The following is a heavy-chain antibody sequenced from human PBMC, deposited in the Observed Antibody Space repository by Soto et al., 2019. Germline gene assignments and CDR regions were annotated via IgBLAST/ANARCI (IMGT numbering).Heavy chain of an antibody. V-gene: IGHV4-30-4*01. CDR3: VGTGTMDAF. D-gene: IGHD2-2*01. CDR2: IYSSGGS. Sequence: PSETLSLTSTVSGASVSSGDYYWSCIRQPPGKGLEWIGYIYSSGGSYYNPSLKGRLTISIDTSKNQFSLKLNSVTVADTASYDCVGTGTMDAFWGRGNLVTV. CDR1: GASVSSGDYY. J-gene: IGHJ4*02.